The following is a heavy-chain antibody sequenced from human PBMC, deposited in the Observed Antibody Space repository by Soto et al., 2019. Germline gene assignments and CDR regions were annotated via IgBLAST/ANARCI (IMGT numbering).Heavy chain of an antibody. V-gene: IGHV4-61*01. Sequence: PSETVSLTCSVSGGSGRGDSHSWSWILHPPGKALEWIGYIYNSVITNYNHSLKSRATISVDTSKNLFSLKLSSVTAADTAVYYCARAPPSEAVAGSGYYFGRDAWGEGTTVTASS. CDR2: IYNSVIT. CDR1: GGSGRGDSHS. CDR3: ARAPPSEAVAGSGYYFGRDA. D-gene: IGHD6-19*01. J-gene: IGHJ6*04.